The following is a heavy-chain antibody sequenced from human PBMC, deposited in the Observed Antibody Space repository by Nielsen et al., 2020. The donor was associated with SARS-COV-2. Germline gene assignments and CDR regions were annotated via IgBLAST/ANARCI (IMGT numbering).Heavy chain of an antibody. D-gene: IGHD2-21*02. Sequence: GESLKISCAASGFTFSSYWMSWVRQAPGKGLEWVANIKQDGSEKYYVDSVKGRFTISRDNAKNSLYLQMNSLRAEDTAVYYCARVPSSYCSGDCYCDYWGQGTLVTVSS. J-gene: IGHJ4*02. CDR3: ARVPSSYCSGDCYCDY. CDR2: IKQDGSEK. V-gene: IGHV3-7*01. CDR1: GFTFSSYW.